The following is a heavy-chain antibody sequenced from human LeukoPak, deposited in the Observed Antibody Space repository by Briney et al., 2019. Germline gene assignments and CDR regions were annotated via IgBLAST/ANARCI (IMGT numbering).Heavy chain of an antibody. V-gene: IGHV3-21*01. D-gene: IGHD4-17*01. Sequence: GGSLRLSCAASGFIFSAYSMNWVRQAPGKGLEWVSSISGTGSYIYYADSVKGRFTISRDNAKNSLFLQMNSLRAEDTAVYYCARMGAPMTTMTKSNWFDPWGQGTLVTVSS. CDR2: ISGTGSYI. CDR3: ARMGAPMTTMTKSNWFDP. CDR1: GFIFSAYS. J-gene: IGHJ5*02.